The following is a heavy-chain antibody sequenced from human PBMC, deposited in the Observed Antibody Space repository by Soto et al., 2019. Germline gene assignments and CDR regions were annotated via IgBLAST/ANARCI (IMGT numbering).Heavy chain of an antibody. D-gene: IGHD3-3*01. J-gene: IGHJ4*02. V-gene: IGHV4-30-4*01. Sequence: LSLTCTVSGGSISSGDYYWSWIRQPPGKGLEWIGYIYYSGSTYYNPSLKSRVTISVDTSKNQFSLKLSSVTAADTAVYYCARALSYYDFWSGYRPYYFDYWGQGTLVTVSS. CDR3: ARALSYYDFWSGYRPYYFDY. CDR1: GGSISSGDYY. CDR2: IYYSGST.